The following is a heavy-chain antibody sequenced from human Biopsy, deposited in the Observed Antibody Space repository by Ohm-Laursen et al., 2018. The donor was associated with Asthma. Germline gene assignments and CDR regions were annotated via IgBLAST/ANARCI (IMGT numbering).Heavy chain of an antibody. J-gene: IGHJ6*02. Sequence: TLSLTCDVYPGSFSDFFWTWIRQSPGKGLEWIGETNERGVANNNPSLKSRVIISIDTYWNRVSLKLTSVTAADTAVYYCARGPELDVWGQGTTVTVSS. CDR3: ARGPELDV. CDR1: PGSFSDFF. CDR2: TNERGVA. V-gene: IGHV4-34*01.